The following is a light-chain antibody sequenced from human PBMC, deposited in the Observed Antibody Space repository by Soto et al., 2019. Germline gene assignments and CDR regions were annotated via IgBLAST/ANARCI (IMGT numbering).Light chain of an antibody. J-gene: IGKJ4*01. CDR1: QSVSSY. CDR2: DAS. V-gene: IGKV3-11*01. CDR3: QQRSNWPPLT. Sequence: EIVLTQSPATLSLSPGERATLSCRASQSVSSYLAWYQQNPGQAPRLLIYDASNRATGIPARFSGSGSGTDFPLTISSLEPEDFAVYYCQQRSNWPPLTFGGGTKVEIK.